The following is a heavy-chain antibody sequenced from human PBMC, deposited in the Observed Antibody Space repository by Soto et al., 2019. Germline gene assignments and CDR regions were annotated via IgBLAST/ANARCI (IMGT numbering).Heavy chain of an antibody. CDR1: GFTFSSYA. D-gene: IGHD5-18*01. J-gene: IGHJ4*02. Sequence: EVQLLESGGGLVQPGGSLRLSCAASGFTFSSYAMSWVRQAPGKGLEWVSAISGSGGSTYYADCVKGRFTISRDNSKNPLYLQMDRLRAEDTAVYYCAADTAMAGVDYWGQGTLVTVSS. V-gene: IGHV3-23*01. CDR3: AADTAMAGVDY. CDR2: ISGSGGST.